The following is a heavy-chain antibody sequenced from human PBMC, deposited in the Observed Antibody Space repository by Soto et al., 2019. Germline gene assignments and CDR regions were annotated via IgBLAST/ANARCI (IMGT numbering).Heavy chain of an antibody. CDR3: ARGGCSSTSCYRDAFDI. V-gene: IGHV1-2*04. Sequence: ASVKVSCKASGYTFTGYYMHWVRQAPGQGLEWMGWINPNSGGTNYAQKFQGWVTMTRDTSISTAYMELSRLRSDDTAVYYCARGGCSSTSCYRDAFDIWGQGTMVTVSS. CDR2: INPNSGGT. CDR1: GYTFTGYY. J-gene: IGHJ3*02. D-gene: IGHD2-2*01.